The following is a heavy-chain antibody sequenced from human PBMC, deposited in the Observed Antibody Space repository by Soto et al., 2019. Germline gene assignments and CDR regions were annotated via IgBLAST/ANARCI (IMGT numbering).Heavy chain of an antibody. CDR3: ARQDSGYVDY. V-gene: IGHV6-1*01. D-gene: IGHD3-10*01. CDR1: GDSVSSKSAA. Sequence: CAISGDSVSSKSAAWNWIRQSPSRGLEWLGRTYYRSKWSNDYAASVKSRITINPDTSKNQFSLQLNSVSPEDTAVYYCARQDSGYVDYWGHGTLVTVSS. J-gene: IGHJ4*01. CDR2: TYYRSKWSN.